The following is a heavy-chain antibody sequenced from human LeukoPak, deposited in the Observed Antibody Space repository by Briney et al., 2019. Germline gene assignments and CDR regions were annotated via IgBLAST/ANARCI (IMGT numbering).Heavy chain of an antibody. Sequence: GASLRLSCAASGFIFSAYTMNWVRQAPGKGLEWVSSISSSSTYKYYADSVKGRFTISRDNAQNSVYLQMNSLRAEDTAVYYCARVAQYYYDSSGYYCPDYWGQGTLVTVSS. CDR1: GFIFSAYT. J-gene: IGHJ4*02. D-gene: IGHD3-22*01. CDR2: ISSSSTYK. CDR3: ARVAQYYYDSSGYYCPDY. V-gene: IGHV3-21*01.